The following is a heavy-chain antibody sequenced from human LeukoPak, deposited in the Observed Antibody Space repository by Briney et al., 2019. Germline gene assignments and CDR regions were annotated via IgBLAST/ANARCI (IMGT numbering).Heavy chain of an antibody. J-gene: IGHJ4*02. CDR3: AKAGGYSSSSLAFFDY. Sequence: PGGSLRLSCAASGFTFDDYGMHWVRQAPGKGLEWVSGINWNSGKIGYADSVKGRFTISRDNAKNSLYLQVNSVRAEDMALYYCAKAGGYSSSSLAFFDYWGQGTLVTVSS. V-gene: IGHV3-9*03. CDR1: GFTFDDYG. D-gene: IGHD6-6*01. CDR2: INWNSGKI.